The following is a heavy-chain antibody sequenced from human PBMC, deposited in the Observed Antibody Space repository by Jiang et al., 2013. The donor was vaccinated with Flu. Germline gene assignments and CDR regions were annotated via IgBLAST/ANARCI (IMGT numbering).Heavy chain of an antibody. CDR2: IIPIFETA. Sequence: SGAEVKKPGSSVKVSCKASGGTFSSYTISWVRQAPGQGLEWMGQIIPIFETANYAQKFQGRVTITADESTSTAYMELSSLRSEDTAVYYCARRGDPINWFDHWGQGTLVTVSS. CDR3: ARRGDPINWFDH. V-gene: IGHV1-69*01. CDR1: GGTFSSYT. J-gene: IGHJ5*02.